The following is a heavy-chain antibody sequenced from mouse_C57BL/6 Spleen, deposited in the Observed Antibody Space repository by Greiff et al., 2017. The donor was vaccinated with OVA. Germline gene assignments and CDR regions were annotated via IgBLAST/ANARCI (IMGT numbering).Heavy chain of an antibody. CDR3: ARSGSSYVAWFAY. D-gene: IGHD1-1*01. Sequence: QVQLQQPGAELVKPGASVKLSCKASGYTFTSYWMQWVKQRPGQGLEWIGEIDPSDSYTNYNQTFKGKATLTVDTSSSTAYMQLSSLTSEDSAVYYCARSGSSYVAWFAYWGQGTLVTVSA. CDR2: IDPSDSYT. CDR1: GYTFTSYW. V-gene: IGHV1-50*01. J-gene: IGHJ3*01.